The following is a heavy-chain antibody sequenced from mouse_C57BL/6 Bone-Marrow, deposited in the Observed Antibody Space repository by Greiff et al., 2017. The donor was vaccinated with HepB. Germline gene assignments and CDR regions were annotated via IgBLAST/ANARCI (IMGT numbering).Heavy chain of an antibody. CDR1: GYAFSSSW. Sequence: QVQLKESGPELVKPGASVKISCKASGYAFSSSWMNWVKQRPGKGLEWIGRIYPGDGDTNYNGKFKGKATLTADKSSSTAYMQLSSLTSADSAVYFCAGEGIATVVADYWGQGTTLTVSS. V-gene: IGHV1-82*01. CDR2: IYPGDGDT. D-gene: IGHD1-1*01. CDR3: AGEGIATVVADY. J-gene: IGHJ2*01.